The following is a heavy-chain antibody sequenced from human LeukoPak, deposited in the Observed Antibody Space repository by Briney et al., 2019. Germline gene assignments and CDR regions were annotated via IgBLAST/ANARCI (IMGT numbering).Heavy chain of an antibody. CDR3: ARGIFYGGRNQYIWLDL. D-gene: IGHD4-23*01. CDR1: GGPFRGFF. V-gene: IGHV4-34*01. J-gene: IGHJ5*02. CDR2: VSHSGSS. Sequence: SETLSLTCAVYGGPFRGFFWSWIRQAPGKGLEWIGEVSHSGSSNYNPSLKSRINISLDTTKSQFSLRLTSVTAADTAVYYCARGIFYGGRNQYIWLDLWGQGTLVTVSS.